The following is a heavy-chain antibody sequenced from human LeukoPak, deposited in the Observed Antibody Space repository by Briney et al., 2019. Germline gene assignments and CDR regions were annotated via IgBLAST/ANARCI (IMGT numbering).Heavy chain of an antibody. CDR2: IIPIFGTA. CDR3: ARFVPPRDSSGPRHYYCMDV. D-gene: IGHD3-22*01. V-gene: IGHV1-69*05. Sequence: GASVKVSCKASGGTFSSYAISWVRQAPGQGLEWMGGIIPIFGTANHAQKFQGRVTITTDESTSTAYMELSSLRSEDTAVYYCARFVPPRDSSGPRHYYCMDVWGKGTTVTVSS. J-gene: IGHJ6*03. CDR1: GGTFSSYA.